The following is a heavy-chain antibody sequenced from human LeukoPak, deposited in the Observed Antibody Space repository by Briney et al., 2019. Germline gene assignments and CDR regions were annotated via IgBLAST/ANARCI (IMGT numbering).Heavy chain of an antibody. CDR3: ATDIREVGATHYFDY. Sequence: SETLSLTCTVSGFSITSYYWSWIRQPPAKGLEWIGLIHYSGSTTYNPSLKSRVTMSVDTSKNQFSLQLRSVTAADTALYYCATDIREVGATHYFDYWGQGTLVTVTS. V-gene: IGHV4-59*01. J-gene: IGHJ4*02. D-gene: IGHD1-26*01. CDR1: GFSITSYY. CDR2: IHYSGST.